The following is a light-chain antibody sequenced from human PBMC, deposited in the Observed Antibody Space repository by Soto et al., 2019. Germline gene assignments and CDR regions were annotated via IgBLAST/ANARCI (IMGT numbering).Light chain of an antibody. Sequence: DIQMTQSPSSLSASVGDRVTISCRASQGINNFLAWFQQKPGKAPKALIFDASSLPGDVQSRFSGSGSGTDFTLTISSLQPEDFATYYCQHYNTYPITFGQGTRLEIK. CDR1: QGINNF. V-gene: IGKV1-16*01. CDR2: DAS. CDR3: QHYNTYPIT. J-gene: IGKJ5*01.